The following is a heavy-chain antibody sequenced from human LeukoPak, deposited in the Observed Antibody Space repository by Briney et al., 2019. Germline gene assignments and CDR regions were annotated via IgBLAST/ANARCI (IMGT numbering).Heavy chain of an antibody. J-gene: IGHJ4*02. CDR3: AKRGVVIRVFLVGFHKEAYYFDS. V-gene: IGHV3-23*01. Sequence: GGSLRLSRAVSGITLSNYGMSWVRQAPGRGLEWVAGLSGSGGGTNYADSVQGRFTISRDNPKNTLYLQMNSLRAEDTAVYFCAKRGVVIRVFLVGFHKEAYYFDSWGQGALVTVSS. D-gene: IGHD3-10*01. CDR1: GITLSNYG. CDR2: LSGSGGGT.